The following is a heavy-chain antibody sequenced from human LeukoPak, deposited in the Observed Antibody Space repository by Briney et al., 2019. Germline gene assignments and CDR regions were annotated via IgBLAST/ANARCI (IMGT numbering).Heavy chain of an antibody. Sequence: GGSLRLSCAASGFTFSSYSMNWVRQAPGKGLEWVSSISGSSSYIYYADSVKGRFAISRDNANNSLYLQMNSLRAEDTAVYYCASGYSYGNYYYYGMDVWGQGTTVTVSS. J-gene: IGHJ6*02. V-gene: IGHV3-21*01. CDR3: ASGYSYGNYYYYGMDV. CDR2: ISGSSSYI. CDR1: GFTFSSYS. D-gene: IGHD5-18*01.